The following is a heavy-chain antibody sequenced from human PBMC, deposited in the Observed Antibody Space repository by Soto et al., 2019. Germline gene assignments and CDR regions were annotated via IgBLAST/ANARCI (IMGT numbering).Heavy chain of an antibody. CDR1: GYTFTCYY. CDR2: INPNSGGT. CDR3: ARERRSGYSFDY. Sequence: ASVKVSCKASGYTFTCYYMHWVRQAPGQGLEWMGWINPNSGGTNYAQKFQGWVTMTRDTSISTAYMELSRLRSDDTAVYYCARERRSGYSFDYWGQGTLVTVSS. V-gene: IGHV1-2*04. D-gene: IGHD1-1*01. J-gene: IGHJ4*02.